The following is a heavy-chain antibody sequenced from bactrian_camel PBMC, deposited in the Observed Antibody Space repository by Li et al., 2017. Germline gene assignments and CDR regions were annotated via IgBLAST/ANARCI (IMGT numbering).Heavy chain of an antibody. CDR3: AAWCRACGSTIMEASATCED. J-gene: IGHJ4*01. D-gene: IGHD1*01. CDR2: VTSGGGTT. CDR1: GFTFSSVW. Sequence: QLVESGGGLVQPGGSLRLSCAASGFTFSSVWTYWVRQAPGKGLEWVSSVTSGGGTTRYADSVKGRFTISRDNAKNTVYLQMHSLKPEDTAMYYCAAWCRACGSTIMEASATCEDWGQGTQVTVS. V-gene: IGHV3S25*01.